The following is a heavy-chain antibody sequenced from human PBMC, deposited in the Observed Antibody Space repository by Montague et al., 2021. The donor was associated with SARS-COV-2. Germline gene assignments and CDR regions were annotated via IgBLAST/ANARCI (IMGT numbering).Heavy chain of an antibody. Sequence: SETLSLTCTVSGGSISSSNYYWGWIRQPPGKGLEWMGIIYYSGSTYYNPSLKSRDTISVDTSKNQFSLKLSSVTAADTAVYYCARRVGTMVVVVIIKLRYYFDYWGQGTLVTVSS. CDR2: IYYSGST. CDR1: GGSISSSNYY. V-gene: IGHV4-39*01. J-gene: IGHJ4*02. D-gene: IGHD3-22*01. CDR3: ARRVGTMVVVVIIKLRYYFDY.